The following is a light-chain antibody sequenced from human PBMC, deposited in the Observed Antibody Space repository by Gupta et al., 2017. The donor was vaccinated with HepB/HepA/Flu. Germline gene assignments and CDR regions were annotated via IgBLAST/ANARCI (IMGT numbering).Light chain of an antibody. V-gene: IGLV2-14*03. J-gene: IGLJ3*02. CDR3: SSYTSSSILWV. CDR1: SSDVGGYNY. Sequence: QSALTQPASVSGSPGQSITISCTGTSSDVGGYNYVSWYQQHPGKAPKLMIYDVSNRPSGVSNRSSGSKSGNTASLTISGLQAEDEADYYCSSYTSSSILWVFGGGTKLTVL. CDR2: DVS.